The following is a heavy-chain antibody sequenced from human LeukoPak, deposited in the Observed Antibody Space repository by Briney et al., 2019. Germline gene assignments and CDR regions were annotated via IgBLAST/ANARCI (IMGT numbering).Heavy chain of an antibody. J-gene: IGHJ4*02. V-gene: IGHV3-21*01. CDR3: ARGRLPDGFDY. CDR2: IRSSSTYI. Sequence: GGSLRLSCAASGFTFSTYDINWVRQAPGKGLEWVSSIRSSSTYIYYVDSVKGRFTISRDNAKNSLYLQMNTLRAEDTAVYYCARGRLPDGFDYWGQGTLVTVSS. CDR1: GFTFSTYD. D-gene: IGHD2-15*01.